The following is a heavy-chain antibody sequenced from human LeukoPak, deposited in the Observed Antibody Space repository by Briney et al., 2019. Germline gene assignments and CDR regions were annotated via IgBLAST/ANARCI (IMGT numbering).Heavy chain of an antibody. CDR1: GYTFTGYY. CDR2: INPYSGGT. Sequence: ASVTVSCKASGYTFTGYYMHWVRQAPGQGLEWMGWINPYSGGTNYAQKFQGRVTMTRDTSISTAYMELSRLRSDDTAVYYCARAPNNWNDLIVAYWGQGTLVTVSS. J-gene: IGHJ4*02. CDR3: ARAPNNWNDLIVAY. D-gene: IGHD1-1*01. V-gene: IGHV1-2*02.